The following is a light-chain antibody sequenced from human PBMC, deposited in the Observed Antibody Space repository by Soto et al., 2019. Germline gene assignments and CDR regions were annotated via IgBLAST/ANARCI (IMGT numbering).Light chain of an antibody. J-gene: IGKJ1*01. CDR1: QGINDY. CDR3: QQSYNFPRT. Sequence: DIQMTQSPSSLSASVGDRVTITCRTSQGINDYLNWYQMKPGEAPKLLIYAASALQSGIPSRFSGSASGTEFTLTITSLQPEDFATYYCQQSYNFPRTFGQGTTVDIK. V-gene: IGKV1-39*01. CDR2: AAS.